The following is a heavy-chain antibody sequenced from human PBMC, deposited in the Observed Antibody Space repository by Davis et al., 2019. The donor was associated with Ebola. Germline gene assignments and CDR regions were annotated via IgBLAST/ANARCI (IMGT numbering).Heavy chain of an antibody. Sequence: ASVTVSCKASGYTFTGYYMHWVRQAPGQGLEWMGWINPNSGGTNYVQKFQGRVTMTRHTSIRTAYMELSRLRADDTAVYYCAAGYYYDSSGDALDIWGQGTMVTVSS. CDR2: INPNSGGT. D-gene: IGHD3-22*01. V-gene: IGHV1-2*02. CDR3: AAGYYYDSSGDALDI. J-gene: IGHJ3*02. CDR1: GYTFTGYY.